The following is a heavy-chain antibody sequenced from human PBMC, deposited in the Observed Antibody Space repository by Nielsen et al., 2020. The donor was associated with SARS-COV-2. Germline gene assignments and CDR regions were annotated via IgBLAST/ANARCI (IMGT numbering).Heavy chain of an antibody. CDR3: ARGVSSSWGDYYYYYMDV. Sequence: GESLKISCAASGFTFSSYDMHWVRQATGKGLEWVSAIGTAGDTYYPGSVKGRFTISRENAKNSLYLQMNSLRAGDTAVYYCARGVSSSWGDYYYYYMDVWGKGTTVTVSS. V-gene: IGHV3-13*04. D-gene: IGHD6-13*01. CDR2: IGTAGDT. J-gene: IGHJ6*03. CDR1: GFTFSSYD.